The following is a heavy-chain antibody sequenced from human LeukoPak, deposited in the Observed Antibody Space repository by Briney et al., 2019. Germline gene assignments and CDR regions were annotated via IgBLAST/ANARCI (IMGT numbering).Heavy chain of an antibody. J-gene: IGHJ4*02. V-gene: IGHV3-23*01. CDR3: ARDPAVASRATFYY. Sequence: GGSLRLSCAASGFTFGSYATNWVRQAPGKGLEWVSSISGSGDRTYYADSVKGRFTISRDNPENILYLQMDSLRAEDTAVYYCARDPAVASRATFYYWGQGTLVTVSS. CDR2: ISGSGDRT. D-gene: IGHD6-13*01. CDR1: GFTFGSYA.